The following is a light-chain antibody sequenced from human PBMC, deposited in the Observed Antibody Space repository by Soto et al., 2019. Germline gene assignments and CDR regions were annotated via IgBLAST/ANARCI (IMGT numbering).Light chain of an antibody. CDR1: QSVSSC. V-gene: IGKV3D-15*01. CDR3: QPYDNWPLT. CDR2: GAS. Sequence: ETVMTQSPGTLSVSPGERATLSCRASQSVSSCLAWYQQKPGQAPRLLISGASSRASGVPTRFSGSGSGAEFTLTISSLQPEDFAVYYCQPYDNWPLTFGGGTKVDI. J-gene: IGKJ4*01.